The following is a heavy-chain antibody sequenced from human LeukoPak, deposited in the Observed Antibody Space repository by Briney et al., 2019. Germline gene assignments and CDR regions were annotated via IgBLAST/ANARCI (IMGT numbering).Heavy chain of an antibody. V-gene: IGHV4-31*03. CDR1: GGSISSGGYY. CDR2: IYYSGST. J-gene: IGHJ4*02. Sequence: SETLSLTCTVSGGSISSGGYYWSWIRQHPGKGLEWIGYIYYSGSTYYNPSLKSRVTISVDTSKNQFSLKLSSVTAADTAVYYCARDSRSVAAAGTWGQGTLVTVSS. D-gene: IGHD6-13*01. CDR3: ARDSRSVAAAGT.